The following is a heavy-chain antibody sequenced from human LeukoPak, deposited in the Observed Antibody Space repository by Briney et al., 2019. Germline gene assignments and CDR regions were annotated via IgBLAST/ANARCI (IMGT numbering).Heavy chain of an antibody. Sequence: SETLSLTCTVSGGSVSSGDYYWSWIRQPPGKGLEWIGYIYYSGSTYYNPSLKSRVTISVDTSKNQFSLKLSSVTAADTAVYYCARVEYSYGYPTKNWGQGTLVTVSS. V-gene: IGHV4-30-4*01. CDR1: GGSVSSGDYY. J-gene: IGHJ4*02. CDR3: ARVEYSYGYPTKN. D-gene: IGHD5-18*01. CDR2: IYYSGST.